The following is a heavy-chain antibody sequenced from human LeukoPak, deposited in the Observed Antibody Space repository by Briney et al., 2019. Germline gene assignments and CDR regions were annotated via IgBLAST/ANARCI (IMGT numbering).Heavy chain of an antibody. J-gene: IGHJ4*02. Sequence: GGSLRLSCAASGFTFSSYWMQWVRQAPGKGLVWVSRINSDGSSTSYADSVKGRFTISRDNAKNTLYLQMNSLRAEDTAVYYCARAGVTCYYDSTCDYWSQGTLVTVSS. V-gene: IGHV3-74*01. D-gene: IGHD3-22*01. CDR2: INSDGSST. CDR3: ARAGVTCYYDSTCDY. CDR1: GFTFSSYW.